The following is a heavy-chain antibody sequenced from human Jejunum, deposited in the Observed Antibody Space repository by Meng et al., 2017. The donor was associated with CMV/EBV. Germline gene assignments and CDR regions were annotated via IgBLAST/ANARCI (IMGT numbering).Heavy chain of an antibody. D-gene: IGHD6-13*01. CDR1: GFTFSSYS. V-gene: IGHV3-21*01. CDR2: ISSDSNFI. Sequence: AFGGGLCKRWGSLRLSCAAFGFTFSSYSMNWVREAPGGGLEWVASISSDSNFIYYADSVKGRFTISRDNAKNSLYLQMNSLRAEDTAVYSCARSPPISRWDYWGQGTLVTVSS. J-gene: IGHJ4*02. CDR3: ARSPPISRWDY.